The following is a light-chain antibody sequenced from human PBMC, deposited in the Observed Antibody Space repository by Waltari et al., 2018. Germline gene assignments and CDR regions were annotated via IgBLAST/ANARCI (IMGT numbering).Light chain of an antibody. CDR2: GTT. J-gene: IGLJ3*02. CDR3: QSYDTTLSVV. CDR1: GSNIGAGYD. Sequence: QSVLTQPPSVSGAPGQKVTISCTGSGSNIGAGYDVHWYQQLPRAAPKLLIYGTTIRPLGVPYRFFGSTSGTSAALAITGLQAEDEADYYCQSYDTTLSVVFGGGTKLTVL. V-gene: IGLV1-40*01.